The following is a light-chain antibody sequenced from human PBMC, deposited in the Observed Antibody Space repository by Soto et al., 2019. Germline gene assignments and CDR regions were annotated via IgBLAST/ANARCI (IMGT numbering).Light chain of an antibody. CDR1: QSISTN. V-gene: IGKV3-15*01. J-gene: IGKJ3*01. CDR2: GAS. CDR3: QQYNKWPLFT. Sequence: EIVMTQSPATLSVSPGQRASLSCRASQSISTNLAWYQQRPGRSPRLLIFGASTRATGVPARFSGSGSGTAFTLTISSLQSEEFAVYYCQQYNKWPLFTFGPGTRVDIK.